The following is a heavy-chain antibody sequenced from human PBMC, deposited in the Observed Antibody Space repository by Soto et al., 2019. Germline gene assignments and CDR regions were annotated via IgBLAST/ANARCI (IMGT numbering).Heavy chain of an antibody. J-gene: IGHJ6*02. D-gene: IGHD3-22*01. CDR3: ATHNYCDSSGYYPYYYYYYSMDV. V-gene: IGHV4-31*03. CDR2: IYYSGST. Sequence: SETLSLTCTVSGGSISSGGYYWSWIRQHPGKGLEWIGYIYYSGSTYYNPSLKSRVTISVDTSKNQFSLKLSSVTAADTAVYYCATHNYCDSSGYYPYYYYYYSMDVWGQGTTGTISS. CDR1: GGSISSGGYY.